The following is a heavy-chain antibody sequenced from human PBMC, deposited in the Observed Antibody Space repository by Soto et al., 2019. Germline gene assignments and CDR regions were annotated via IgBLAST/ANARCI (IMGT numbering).Heavy chain of an antibody. V-gene: IGHV4-38-2*01. CDR1: GYSLTSGYY. CDR3: ARARIVVAGTIVDY. D-gene: IGHD6-19*01. Sequence: PSETLSLTCAVSGYSLTSGYYCGWIRQPPGKGLEWIGSIYHSGDTYYNPSLKSRVTISVDTPKNHFSLKLTSVTAADTAVYYCARARIVVAGTIVDYWGQGTLVTVSS. J-gene: IGHJ4*02. CDR2: IYHSGDT.